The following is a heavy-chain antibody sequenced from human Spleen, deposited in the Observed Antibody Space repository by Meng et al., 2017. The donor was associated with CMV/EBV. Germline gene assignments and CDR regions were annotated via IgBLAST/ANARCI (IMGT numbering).Heavy chain of an antibody. D-gene: IGHD2-2*01. CDR3: ATGIRVPAARLDY. CDR1: GGTLSSYA. J-gene: IGHJ4*02. CDR2: IIPIFGTT. V-gene: IGHV1-69*05. Sequence: ASGGTLSSYAITWVRHAPGQGLEWMGGIIPIFGTTNYAQKFQDRVTITTDESTSTGYMELSSLRSEDTAVYYCATGIRVPAARLDYWGQGTLVTVSS.